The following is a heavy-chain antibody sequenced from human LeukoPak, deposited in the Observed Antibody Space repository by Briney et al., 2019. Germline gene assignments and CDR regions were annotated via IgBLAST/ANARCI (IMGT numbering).Heavy chain of an antibody. CDR2: ISSSNSAI. V-gene: IGHV3-48*02. CDR3: ARGTMVN. J-gene: IGHJ4*02. CDR1: GFTFTSYS. D-gene: IGHD4/OR15-4a*01. Sequence: GGSLRLSCAASGFTFTSYSMTWVRQAPGKGLEGTSYISSSNSAIYYADSVKGRFTISRDNAKNSVYLQMNNQRDEDTAVYYCARGTMVNWGQGTLVTVSS.